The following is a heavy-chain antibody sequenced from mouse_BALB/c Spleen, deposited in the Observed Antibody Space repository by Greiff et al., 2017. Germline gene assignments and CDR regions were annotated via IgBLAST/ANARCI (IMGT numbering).Heavy chain of an antibody. V-gene: IGHV5-6*02. CDR3: ARPATGTGYFDY. CDR2: ISSGGSST. D-gene: IGHD4-1*02. CDR1: GFSFSSYG. Sequence: EVMLVESGGDLVKPGGSLKLSCAASGFSFSSYGMSWVRQTPDKRLEWVATISSGGSSTYYPDSVKGRFTISRDNAKNTLYLQMRSLKSEDTAMYYCARPATGTGYFDYWGQGTTLTVSS. J-gene: IGHJ2*01.